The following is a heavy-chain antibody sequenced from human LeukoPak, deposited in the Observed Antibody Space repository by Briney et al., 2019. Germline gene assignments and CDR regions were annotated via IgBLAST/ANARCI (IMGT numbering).Heavy chain of an antibody. J-gene: IGHJ4*02. Sequence: GASVKVSCKASGYIFTSHYMHWMRQAPGQGLEWMGMINPSGGSTVYAQKFQGRVTMTRDTSTSTVDMELSSLRSEDTAMYYCARVPTTVTTGCGYWGQGTLVTVSS. CDR2: INPSGGST. D-gene: IGHD4-17*01. V-gene: IGHV1-46*01. CDR1: GYIFTSHY. CDR3: ARVPTTVTTGCGY.